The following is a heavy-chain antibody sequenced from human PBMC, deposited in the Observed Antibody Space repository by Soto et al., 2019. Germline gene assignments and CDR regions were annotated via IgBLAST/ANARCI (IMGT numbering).Heavy chain of an antibody. CDR2: IKQDGSEK. V-gene: IGHV3-7*03. D-gene: IGHD1-26*01. J-gene: IGHJ4*02. CDR3: ARDLIVGASYIPGY. Sequence: GGSLRLSCAASGFTFSSYWMSWVRQAPGKGLEWVANIKQDGSEKYYVDSVKGRFTISRDNAKNSLYLQMNSLRAEDTAVYYCARDLIVGASYIPGYWGQGTLVTVS. CDR1: GFTFSSYW.